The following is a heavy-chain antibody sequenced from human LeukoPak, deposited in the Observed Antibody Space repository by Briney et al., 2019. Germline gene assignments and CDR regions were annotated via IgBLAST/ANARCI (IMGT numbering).Heavy chain of an antibody. CDR1: GFTFSSYS. CDR3: ARDLDTAMVSY. D-gene: IGHD5-18*01. Sequence: GGSLRLSCAASGFTFSSYSMNWVRQAPGKGLEWVSYISSSSSTIYYADSVKGRFTISRDNAKNSLYLQMNSLRAEDTAVYYCARDLDTAMVSYWGQGTLVTVSS. CDR2: ISSSSSTI. J-gene: IGHJ4*02. V-gene: IGHV3-48*04.